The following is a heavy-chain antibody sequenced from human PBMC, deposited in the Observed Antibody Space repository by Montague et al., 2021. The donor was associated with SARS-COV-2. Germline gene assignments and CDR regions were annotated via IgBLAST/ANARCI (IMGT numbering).Heavy chain of an antibody. J-gene: IGHJ3*02. CDR2: FYSVGST. D-gene: IGHD1-14*01. V-gene: IGHV4-59*02. Sequence: SETLSLTCTVSGPSVGSSDRGWIRQSPGKGLEWIGYFYSVGSTDYNPSLKSRATISRDTSKNQFSPKVRSVTAADTAVYYCARETMTAEAFDIWGQGTMVTVSS. CDR1: GPSVGSSD. CDR3: ARETMTAEAFDI.